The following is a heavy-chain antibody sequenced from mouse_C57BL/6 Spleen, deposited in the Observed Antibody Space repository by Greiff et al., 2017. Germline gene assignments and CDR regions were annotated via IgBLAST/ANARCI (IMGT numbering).Heavy chain of an antibody. CDR3: ARDYGYDEGGYAMDY. CDR1: GYTFTNYW. J-gene: IGHJ4*01. D-gene: IGHD2-2*01. CDR2: IYPGGGYT. V-gene: IGHV1-63*01. Sequence: VQLQQSGAELVRPGTSVKMSCKASGYTFTNYWIGWAKQRPGHGLEWIGDIYPGGGYTNYNEKFKGKATLTADKSSSTAYMQFSSLTSEDSAIYYCARDYGYDEGGYAMDYWGQGTSVTVSS.